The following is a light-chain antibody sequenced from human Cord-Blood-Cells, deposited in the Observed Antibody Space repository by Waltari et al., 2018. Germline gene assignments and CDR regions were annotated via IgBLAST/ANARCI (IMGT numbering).Light chain of an antibody. V-gene: IGKV3-20*01. J-gene: IGKJ1*01. Sequence: IVLTQSPGTLSLSPGESATLSCRASQSVSSSYLAWYQQKPGQAPRLLIYGASSRATGIPDRCSGSGSGTDFTLTISRLEPEDFAVYYCQQYGSSPTFGQGTKVEIK. CDR2: GAS. CDR1: QSVSSSY. CDR3: QQYGSSPT.